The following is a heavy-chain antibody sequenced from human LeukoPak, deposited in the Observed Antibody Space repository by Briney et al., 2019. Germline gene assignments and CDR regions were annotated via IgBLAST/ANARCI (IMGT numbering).Heavy chain of an antibody. Sequence: PGGSLRLSCAASGFTFSSYSMNWVRQAPGKGLEWVSSISSSSSYIYYADSVKGRFTISRDNAKNSLYLQMNSLRAGDTAVYYCARLGYCSGGSCYSWGYYYYYMDVWGKGTTVTISS. CDR3: ARLGYCSGGSCYSWGYYYYYMDV. CDR2: ISSSSSYI. V-gene: IGHV3-21*01. D-gene: IGHD2-15*01. CDR1: GFTFSSYS. J-gene: IGHJ6*03.